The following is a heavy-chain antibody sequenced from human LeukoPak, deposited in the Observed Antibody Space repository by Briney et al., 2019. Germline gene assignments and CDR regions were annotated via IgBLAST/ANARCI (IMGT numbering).Heavy chain of an antibody. J-gene: IGHJ5*01. CDR1: GGSISSYY. Sequence: PSETLSLTCTVSGGSISSYYWSWIRQPPGQGLEWIGYIYYSGSTNYNPSLKSRVTISVDTSKNQFSLKLSSVTAADTAVYYCARVGIVGGSGSYFDFWGQGTLVPVSS. D-gene: IGHD3-10*01. CDR3: ARVGIVGGSGSYFDF. CDR2: IYYSGST. V-gene: IGHV4-59*01.